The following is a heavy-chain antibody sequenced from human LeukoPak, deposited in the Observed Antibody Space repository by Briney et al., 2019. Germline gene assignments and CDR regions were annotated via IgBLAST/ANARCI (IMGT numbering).Heavy chain of an antibody. CDR3: ARAPQDYDYVWGSYPDY. J-gene: IGHJ4*02. CDR1: GFTFSDYY. D-gene: IGHD3-16*02. V-gene: IGHV3-11*01. Sequence: PGGSLRLSCAASGFTFSDYYMSWIRQAPGKGLEWVSYISSSGSTIYYADSVEGRFTISRDNAKNSLYLQMNSLRAEDTAVYYCARAPQDYDYVWGSYPDYWCQGTLVTVSS. CDR2: ISSSGSTI.